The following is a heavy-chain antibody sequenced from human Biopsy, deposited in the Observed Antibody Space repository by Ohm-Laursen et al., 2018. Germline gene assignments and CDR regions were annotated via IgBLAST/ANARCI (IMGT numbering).Heavy chain of an antibody. J-gene: IGHJ3*02. Sequence: GTLSLTCIVSGGFISTYYWNWIRQSAGKALEWIGRTYNTGSTSYNPSLQSRVTMSVDTSKNQFSLKMSSVTAADTAVYYCARDLPYYENSGYGAFDMWGQGTMVTVSS. CDR2: TYNTGST. V-gene: IGHV4-4*07. D-gene: IGHD3-22*01. CDR1: GGFISTYY. CDR3: ARDLPYYENSGYGAFDM.